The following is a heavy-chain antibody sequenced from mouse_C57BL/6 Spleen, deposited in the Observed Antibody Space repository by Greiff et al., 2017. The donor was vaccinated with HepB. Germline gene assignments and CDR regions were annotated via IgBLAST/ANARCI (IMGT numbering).Heavy chain of an antibody. CDR3: ARFTTVVPFDY. CDR2: IYPGDGDT. J-gene: IGHJ2*01. Sequence: QVQLKESGAELVKPGASVKFSCKASGYAFSSYWMNLVKQRPGKGLEWIGQIYPGDGDTNYNGKFKGKATLTADKSSSTAYMQLSSLTSEDSAVYFCARFTTVVPFDYWGQGTTLTVSS. CDR1: GYAFSSYW. D-gene: IGHD1-1*01. V-gene: IGHV1-80*01.